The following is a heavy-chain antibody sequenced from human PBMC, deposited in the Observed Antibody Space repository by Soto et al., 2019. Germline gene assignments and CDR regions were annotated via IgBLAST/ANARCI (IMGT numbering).Heavy chain of an antibody. D-gene: IGHD1-1*01. Sequence: GGSLRLSCEASGFTFSKYILNWVRQAPGKGLEWISSISRSSSTIYYADSVKGRFTISRDNAKNSLSLEMNSLRDEDTAVYYCARTGIEASATMYGMDVWGQGTTVTVSS. CDR3: ARTGIEASATMYGMDV. J-gene: IGHJ6*02. V-gene: IGHV3-48*02. CDR2: ISRSSSTI. CDR1: GFTFSKYI.